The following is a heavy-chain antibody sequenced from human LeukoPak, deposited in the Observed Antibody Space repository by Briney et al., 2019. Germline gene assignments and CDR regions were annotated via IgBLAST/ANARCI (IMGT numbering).Heavy chain of an antibody. Sequence: GGSLRLSCAASGFTFSSYGMHGVRQAPGKGLEGVAFIRYDGSNKYYTDSVKGRFTISRDNSKNTLYLQMNSLRAEDTAVYFCVSLGYSSSSVRYWGQGTLVTVSS. D-gene: IGHD6-6*01. V-gene: IGHV3-30*02. CDR3: VSLGYSSSSVRY. CDR1: GFTFSSYG. CDR2: IRYDGSNK. J-gene: IGHJ4*02.